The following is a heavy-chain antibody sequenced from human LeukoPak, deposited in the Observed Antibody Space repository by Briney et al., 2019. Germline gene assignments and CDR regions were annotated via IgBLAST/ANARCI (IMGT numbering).Heavy chain of an antibody. J-gene: IGHJ6*03. CDR2: INPDSGGT. CDR3: ARAGGAVAGHYYYMDV. D-gene: IGHD6-19*01. CDR1: GYTFTDYY. Sequence: GASVKVSCKASGYTFTDYYMHWVRQAPGQGLEWMGWINPDSGGTNYAQKLQGRVTMTTDTSTSTAYMELRSLRSDDTAVYYCARAGGAVAGHYYYMDVWGKGTTVTVSS. V-gene: IGHV1-2*02.